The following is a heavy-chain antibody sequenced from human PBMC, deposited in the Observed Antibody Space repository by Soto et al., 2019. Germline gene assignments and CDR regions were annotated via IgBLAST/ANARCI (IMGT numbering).Heavy chain of an antibody. D-gene: IGHD3-3*01. V-gene: IGHV3-48*03. Sequence: PGGSLRLSCAASGFAFANYEMHWVHQAPGKGLDWVAYINGGGDVKYYADSVEGRFTISRDNAKNALFLQMDNLRAEDTAIYYCARLSGDGFWKSYSPYNLFESWGQGALVTVSS. CDR3: ARLSGDGFWKSYSPYNLFES. J-gene: IGHJ5*01. CDR2: INGGGDVK. CDR1: GFAFANYE.